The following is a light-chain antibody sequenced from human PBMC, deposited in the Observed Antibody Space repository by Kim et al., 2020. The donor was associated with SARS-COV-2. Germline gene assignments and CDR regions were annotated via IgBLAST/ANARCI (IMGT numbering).Light chain of an antibody. CDR3: QSYDSSLIDWV. V-gene: IGLV1-40*01. CDR1: SSNIGAGYD. Sequence: QSVLTQPPSMSGAPGQRVTISCTGSSSNIGAGYDVHWYQQLPGTAPKLLIYGNTNRPSGVPDRFSGSKSGTSASLAITGLQADDEADYYCQSYDSSLIDWVFGGGTKLAVL. J-gene: IGLJ3*02. CDR2: GNT.